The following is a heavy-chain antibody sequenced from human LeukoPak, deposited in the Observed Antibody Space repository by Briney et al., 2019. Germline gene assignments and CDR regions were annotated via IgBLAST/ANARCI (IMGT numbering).Heavy chain of an antibody. CDR3: AREGYRGNSDAFDP. J-gene: IGHJ3*01. CDR1: GFTLSSFE. D-gene: IGHD4-23*01. Sequence: HPGGSLRLSCAASGFTLSSFEMNWVRQAPGKGLEWVSYMSSSGGTIYYIDSVKGRFTISRDNAKNSLYLQMNSLRVEDTALYYCAREGYRGNSDAFDPWGQGTMVTVSS. CDR2: MSSSGGTI. V-gene: IGHV3-48*03.